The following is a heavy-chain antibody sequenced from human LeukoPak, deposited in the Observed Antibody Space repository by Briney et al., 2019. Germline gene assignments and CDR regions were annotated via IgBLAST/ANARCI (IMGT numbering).Heavy chain of an antibody. V-gene: IGHV1-18*01. Sequence: ASVKVSCKASGYTFTSYGISWVRQAPGQGLEWMGWISAYHGNTNYAQKLQGRVTMTTDTSTSTAYMELRSLRSDDTAVYYCARVDWLAGWFDPWGQGTLVTVSS. J-gene: IGHJ5*02. CDR3: ARVDWLAGWFDP. CDR2: ISAYHGNT. CDR1: GYTFTSYG. D-gene: IGHD3-9*01.